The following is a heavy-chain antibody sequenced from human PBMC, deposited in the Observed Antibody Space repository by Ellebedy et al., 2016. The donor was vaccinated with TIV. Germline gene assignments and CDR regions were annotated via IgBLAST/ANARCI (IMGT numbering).Heavy chain of an antibody. CDR3: ARQPPYCSSTSCYPVPFDY. CDR2: IYPGDSDT. V-gene: IGHV5-51*01. CDR1: GYSFTSYW. J-gene: IGHJ4*02. D-gene: IGHD2-2*01. Sequence: GESLKISCKGSGYSFTSYWIGWVRQMPGKGLEWMGIIYPGDSDTRYSPSFQGQVTISADKSISTAYLQWSSLKASDTAMYYCARQPPYCSSTSCYPVPFDYWGQGTLVTVSS.